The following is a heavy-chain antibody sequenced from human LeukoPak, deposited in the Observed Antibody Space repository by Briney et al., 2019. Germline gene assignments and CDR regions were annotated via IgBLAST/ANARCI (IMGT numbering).Heavy chain of an antibody. D-gene: IGHD4-17*01. CDR1: GFSVSDNY. CDR3: VTVTIDAFDI. Sequence: GGSLRLSCAASGFSVSDNYMYWVRQAPGKGLEWVSVIYSGGSTYYADSVKGRFTISRHNSKNTLYLQMNSLRAEDTAVYYCVTVTIDAFDIWGQGTMVTVSS. J-gene: IGHJ3*02. V-gene: IGHV3-53*04. CDR2: IYSGGST.